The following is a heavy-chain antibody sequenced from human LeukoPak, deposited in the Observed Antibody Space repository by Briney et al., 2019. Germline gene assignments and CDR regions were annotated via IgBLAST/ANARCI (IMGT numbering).Heavy chain of an antibody. CDR1: GYTLTELS. J-gene: IGHJ6*02. CDR2: FDPEDGVT. V-gene: IGHV1-24*01. CDR3: AKSLAVAGYYYGMDV. Sequence: GASVKVSCKVSGYTLTELSMHWVRQAPGKGREWMGGFDPEDGVTIYAQKFQGRVTMTEDTSTDTAYMELSSLRSEDTAVYYCAKSLAVAGYYYGMDVWGQGTTVTVSS. D-gene: IGHD6-19*01.